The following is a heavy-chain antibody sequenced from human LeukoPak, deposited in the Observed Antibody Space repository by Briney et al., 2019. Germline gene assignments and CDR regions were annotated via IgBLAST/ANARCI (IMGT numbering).Heavy chain of an antibody. Sequence: SETLSLTCTVSGGSISSYYWSWIRQPPGKGLEWIGYIYYSGSTNYNPSLKSRVTISVDTSKNQFSLKLSSVTAADTAVYYCAREDSSSSVHSEGFDYWGQGTLVTVSS. V-gene: IGHV4-59*01. J-gene: IGHJ4*02. D-gene: IGHD6-13*01. CDR2: IYYSGST. CDR3: AREDSSSSVHSEGFDY. CDR1: GGSISSYY.